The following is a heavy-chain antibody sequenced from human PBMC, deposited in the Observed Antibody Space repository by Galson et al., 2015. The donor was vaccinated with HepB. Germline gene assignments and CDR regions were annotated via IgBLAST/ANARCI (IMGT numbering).Heavy chain of an antibody. V-gene: IGHV3-74*01. D-gene: IGHD3-10*01. CDR3: ARGYGGFFDY. J-gene: IGHJ4*02. CDR2: INNDGTGT. CDR1: GFTFNNYW. Sequence: SLRLSCAASGFTFNNYWMHWVRQAPGKGLVWVSRINNDGTGTDYGDSVKGRFTISRDNAKNSLYLQMNSLKVEDTALYHCARGYGGFFDYWGQGTLVTVSS.